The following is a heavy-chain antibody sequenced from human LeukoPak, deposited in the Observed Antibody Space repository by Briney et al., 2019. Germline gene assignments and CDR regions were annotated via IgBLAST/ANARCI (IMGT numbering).Heavy chain of an antibody. CDR3: ARETVGATSFDY. Sequence: PSETLSLTCTVSGYSISSGYYWGWIRQPPGEGLEWIGRIYHSGSTYYNPSLKSRVTISVDTSKNKFSLKLSPVTAADTAVYYCARETVGATSFDYWGQGTLVTVSS. CDR2: IYHSGST. CDR1: GYSISSGYY. J-gene: IGHJ4*02. D-gene: IGHD1-26*01. V-gene: IGHV4-38-2*02.